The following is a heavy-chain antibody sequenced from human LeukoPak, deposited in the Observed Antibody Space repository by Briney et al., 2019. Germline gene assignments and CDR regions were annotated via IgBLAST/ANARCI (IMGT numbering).Heavy chain of an antibody. Sequence: SETLSLTCTVSGGSISSSSYYWGWIRQPPGKGLEWIGSIYYSGSTYYNPSLKSRVTISVDTSKNQFSLKLSSVTAADTAVYYCARGGTAMVPLDYWGQGTLVTVSS. D-gene: IGHD5-18*01. CDR1: GGSISSSSYY. V-gene: IGHV4-39*07. J-gene: IGHJ4*02. CDR3: ARGGTAMVPLDY. CDR2: IYYSGST.